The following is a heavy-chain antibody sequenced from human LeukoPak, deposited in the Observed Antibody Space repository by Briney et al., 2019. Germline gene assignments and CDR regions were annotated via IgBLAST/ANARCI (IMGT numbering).Heavy chain of an antibody. V-gene: IGHV1-46*01. CDR3: ARETGLYAADSSGYSYYYMDV. CDR1: GYTFTSYY. D-gene: IGHD3-22*01. Sequence: ASVKVSCKASGYTFTSYYMHWVRQAPGQGLDWMGIINPSGGSTSYAQKFQGRVTMTRDTSTSTVYMELSSLRSEDTAVYYCARETGLYAADSSGYSYYYMDVWGKGTTVTVSS. J-gene: IGHJ6*03. CDR2: INPSGGST.